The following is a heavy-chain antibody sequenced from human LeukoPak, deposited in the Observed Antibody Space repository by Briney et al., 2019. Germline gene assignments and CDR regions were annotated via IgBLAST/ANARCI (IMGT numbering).Heavy chain of an antibody. V-gene: IGHV3-7*01. D-gene: IGHD3-3*01. Sequence: GGSLRLSCAASGFTFSSYWMSWVRQAPGKGLEWVANIKQDGSEKYYVDSVKGRFTISRDNAKNSLYLQMNSLRAEDTAVYYCARDLEERRLDPTWSYWGQGTLSPSPQ. CDR2: IKQDGSEK. CDR1: GFTFSSYW. J-gene: IGHJ4*02. CDR3: ARDLEERRLDPTWSY.